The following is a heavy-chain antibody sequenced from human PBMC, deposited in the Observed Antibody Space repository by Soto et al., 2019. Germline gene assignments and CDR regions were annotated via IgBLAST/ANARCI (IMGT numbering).Heavy chain of an antibody. CDR2: ISYDGTNK. D-gene: IGHD2-15*01. CDR1: GFTFSSYG. J-gene: IGHJ4*02. V-gene: IGHV3-30*03. CDR3: AILGYCSGCGCYSGFDY. Sequence: QVQLVESGGGVVQPGRSLRLSCTGSGFTFSSYGMHWVRQAPGKGLEWVAVISYDGTNKYYADSAKGRFTISRDNSKNTLYLQMNSLRAEDTAVYSCAILGYCSGCGCYSGFDYWGQGTLVTVSS.